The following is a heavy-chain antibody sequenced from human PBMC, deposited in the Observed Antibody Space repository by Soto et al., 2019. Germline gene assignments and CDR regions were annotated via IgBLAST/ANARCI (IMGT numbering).Heavy chain of an antibody. CDR3: ARGGDCSSTSCYVSYYYGMDV. J-gene: IGHJ6*02. D-gene: IGHD2-2*01. Sequence: PGESLKISCKGSGYSFTSYWIGWVRQMPGKGLEWMGIIYPGDSDTRYSPSFQGQVTISADKSISTAYLKWSSLKASDTAMYYCARGGDCSSTSCYVSYYYGMDVWGQGTTVTVSS. CDR1: GYSFTSYW. CDR2: IYPGDSDT. V-gene: IGHV5-51*01.